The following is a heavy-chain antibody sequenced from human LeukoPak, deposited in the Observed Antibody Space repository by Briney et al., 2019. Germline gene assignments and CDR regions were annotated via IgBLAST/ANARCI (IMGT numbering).Heavy chain of an antibody. CDR2: IYLDGTT. V-gene: IGHV3-53*01. CDR3: AREGMKDANFDC. Sequence: GGSLRLSCAASGFNVSGNYMSWVRQAPGKGLEWVSVIYLDGTTYYADSVKGRFTISRDNSKNTLYLQMNSLRAEDTAVFYCAREGMKDANFDCWGQGTLVTVSS. CDR1: GFNVSGNY. J-gene: IGHJ4*02.